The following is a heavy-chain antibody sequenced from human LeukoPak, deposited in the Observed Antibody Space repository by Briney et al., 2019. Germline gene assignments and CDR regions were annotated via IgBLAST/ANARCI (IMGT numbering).Heavy chain of an antibody. J-gene: IGHJ5*02. V-gene: IGHV4-4*09. D-gene: IGHD1/OR15-1a*01. Sequence: PSETLSLTCTVSGGSISSYYWSWIRQPPGKGLEWIGYIYTSGSTNYNPSLKSRVTISVDTSKNQFSLKLSSVTAADTAVYYCARNNGWFSWFDPWGQGTLVTVSS. CDR3: ARNNGWFSWFDP. CDR1: GGSISSYY. CDR2: IYTSGST.